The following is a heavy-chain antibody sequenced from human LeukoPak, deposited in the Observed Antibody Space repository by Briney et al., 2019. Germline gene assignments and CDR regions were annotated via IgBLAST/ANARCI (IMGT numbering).Heavy chain of an antibody. CDR2: ISAYNGNT. Sequence: ASVKVSCKASGGTFSSYAISWVRQAPGQGLEWMGWISAYNGNTNYAQKLQGRVTMTTDTSTSTAYMGLRSLRSDDTAVYYCARDGPYCSGGCCYPPGYFDYWGQGTLVTVSS. J-gene: IGHJ4*02. V-gene: IGHV1-18*01. CDR1: GGTFSSYA. D-gene: IGHD2-15*01. CDR3: ARDGPYCSGGCCYPPGYFDY.